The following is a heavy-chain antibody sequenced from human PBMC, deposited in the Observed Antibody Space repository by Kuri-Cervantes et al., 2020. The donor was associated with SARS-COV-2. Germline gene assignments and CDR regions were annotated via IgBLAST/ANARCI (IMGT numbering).Heavy chain of an antibody. V-gene: IGHV3-48*04. CDR1: GFTFSSYS. CDR2: ISGSGNNI. CDR3: ARDRDNWNYPDY. D-gene: IGHD1-7*01. Sequence: GESLKISCAASGFTFSSYSMNWVRQAPGKGMEWIAYISGSGNNIFYSDSVMGRFTISRDNAENSLYLQMNSLRADDTAVYFCARDRDNWNYPDYWGQGTLVTVSS. J-gene: IGHJ4*02.